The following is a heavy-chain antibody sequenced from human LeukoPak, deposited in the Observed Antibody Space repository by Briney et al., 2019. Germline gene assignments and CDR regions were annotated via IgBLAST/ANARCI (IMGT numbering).Heavy chain of an antibody. CDR1: GGSISNY. Sequence: PSETLSLTCTVSGGSISNYWSWIRQPPGKGLEWIGYIYYSGSTNYNPSLKSRVTISVDTSKNQFSLKLSSVTAADTAVYYCARGGRRAYWYFDLWGRGTLVTVSS. CDR3: ARGGRRAYWYFDL. J-gene: IGHJ2*01. V-gene: IGHV4-59*12. CDR2: IYYSGST. D-gene: IGHD2-15*01.